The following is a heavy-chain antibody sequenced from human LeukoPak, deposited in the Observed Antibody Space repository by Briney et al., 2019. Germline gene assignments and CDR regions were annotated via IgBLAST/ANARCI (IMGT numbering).Heavy chain of an antibody. J-gene: IGHJ4*02. CDR2: INPNSGGT. Sequence: AASVKVSCKASGYTFTGYYMHRVRQAPGQGLEWMGWINPNSGGTNYAQKFQGRVTMTRDTSISTAYMELSRLGSDDTAVYYCAKSAEVYSSASSGDYWGQGTLVTVSS. D-gene: IGHD6-19*01. V-gene: IGHV1-2*02. CDR1: GYTFTGYY. CDR3: AKSAEVYSSASSGDY.